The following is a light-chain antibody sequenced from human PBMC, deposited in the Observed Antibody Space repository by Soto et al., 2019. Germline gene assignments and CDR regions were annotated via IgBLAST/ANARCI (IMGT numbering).Light chain of an antibody. CDR2: GAS. CDR1: QSVSSNY. Sequence: EIVLTQSPGTLSMSPGERATLSCRASQSVSSNYLNWLQQKPGQAPRLLIYGASSRATGIPDRFSGSGSGTDFTLTISRVEPEDFAVYYCQQYYNWPPYTFGQGTKLEIK. V-gene: IGKV3-20*01. CDR3: QQYYNWPPYT. J-gene: IGKJ2*01.